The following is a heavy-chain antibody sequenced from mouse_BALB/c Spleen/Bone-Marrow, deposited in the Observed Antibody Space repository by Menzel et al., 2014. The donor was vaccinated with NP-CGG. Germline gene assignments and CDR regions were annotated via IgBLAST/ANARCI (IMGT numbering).Heavy chain of an antibody. CDR2: IYPGSGSI. CDR3: ARGLGLPFYAMDY. CDR1: GYTFTDYV. J-gene: IGHJ4*01. D-gene: IGHD3-1*01. Sequence: QVQLKESGPELVKPGASVKMSCKASGYTFTDYVISWVKQRTGQGLEWIGEIYPGSGSIYYNEKFKGKATLTADKSSNTAYMQLSSLTSEDSAVYFCARGLGLPFYAMDYWGQGTSVTVSS. V-gene: IGHV1-77*01.